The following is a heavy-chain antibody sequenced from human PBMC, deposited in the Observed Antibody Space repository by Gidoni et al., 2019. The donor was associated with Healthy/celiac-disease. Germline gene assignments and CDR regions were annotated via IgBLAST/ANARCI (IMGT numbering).Heavy chain of an antibody. Sequence: QVQLQESGPGLVKPSETLSLTCTVSGGSISHYSWSWIRQPAGKGLEWIGLIYTSGGTTYNPSLKSRVTMSVDTSKNQFSLNLSSVTAADTAVYYCARNYPYYYDSSGYTYWYFDLWGRGTLVTVSS. V-gene: IGHV4-4*07. CDR1: GGSISHYS. J-gene: IGHJ2*01. CDR2: IYTSGGT. D-gene: IGHD3-22*01. CDR3: ARNYPYYYDSSGYTYWYFDL.